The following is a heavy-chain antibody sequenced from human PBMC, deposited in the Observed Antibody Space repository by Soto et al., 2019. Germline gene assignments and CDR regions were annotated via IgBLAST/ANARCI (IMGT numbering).Heavy chain of an antibody. V-gene: IGHV2-5*02. CDR2: IYWDDDT. CDR1: GFSLTTSGVG. J-gene: IGHJ4*02. D-gene: IGHD3-3*01. CDR3: AHRVLRTVFGLVTTTAIYFDF. Sequence: QITLNETGPTVVRPTETLTLTCRFSGFSLTTSGVGVGWIRQSPGKAPEWLALIYWDDDTRYSASLESSLTIVNDTSKSQMVLTVSDLDPTDTATYYCAHRVLRTVFGLVTTTAIYFDFWGQGTPVAVSS.